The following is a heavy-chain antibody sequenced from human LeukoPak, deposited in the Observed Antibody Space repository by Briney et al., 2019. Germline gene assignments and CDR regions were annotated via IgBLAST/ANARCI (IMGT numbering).Heavy chain of an antibody. V-gene: IGHV3-11*01. D-gene: IGHD4-17*01. CDR1: GISFSGYS. CDR2: LSNSGSSI. J-gene: IGHJ4*02. Sequence: GGSLRLSCAASGISFSGYSMGWFRQAPGKGLEWVAYLSNSGSSIYYAASVKGRFTISRDNANNSLFLQMNSLRVDDTALHYCTREPNDYGDNGRHYWGQGTLVTVSS. CDR3: TREPNDYGDNGRHY.